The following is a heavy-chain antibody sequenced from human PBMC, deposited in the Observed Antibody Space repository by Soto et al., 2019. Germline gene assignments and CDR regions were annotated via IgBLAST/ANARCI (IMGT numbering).Heavy chain of an antibody. D-gene: IGHD3-16*02. CDR3: AKDQRAFTNRSVIDY. Sequence: ASLTLSCAAFGFTFRSLAMSCVPQAPGKGLKWVSAISGRGGSTYYADSVKGRFTISRDNSKNTLYLQMNSLRAEDTAVYYCAKDQRAFTNRSVIDYWGQGILVTVSS. CDR2: ISGRGGST. J-gene: IGHJ4*02. V-gene: IGHV3-23*01. CDR1: GFTFRSLA.